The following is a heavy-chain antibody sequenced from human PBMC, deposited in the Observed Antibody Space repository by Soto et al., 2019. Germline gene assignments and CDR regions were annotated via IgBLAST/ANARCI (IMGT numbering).Heavy chain of an antibody. CDR3: ASRLPYYSSRGLNDY. V-gene: IGHV3-30*03. Sequence: PGGSLRLSCAASGFTFSSYGMHWVRQAPGKGLEWVAVISYDGSNKYYADSVKGRFTISRDNSKNTLYLQMNSLRAEDTAVYYCASRLPYYSSRGLNDYWGQGTLVTVSS. J-gene: IGHJ4*02. CDR2: ISYDGSNK. D-gene: IGHD6-13*01. CDR1: GFTFSSYG.